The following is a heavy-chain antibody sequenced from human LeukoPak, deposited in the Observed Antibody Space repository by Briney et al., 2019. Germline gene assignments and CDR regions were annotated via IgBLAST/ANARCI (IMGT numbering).Heavy chain of an antibody. Sequence: SETLSLTCAVSGGSISSSTNWWSWVRQPPGKGLEWIGEIYHSGSTNYNPSLKSRVTISVDKSKNQFSLKLSSVTAADTAVYYCARSSRGVFDYWGQGTLVTVSS. CDR2: IYHSGST. J-gene: IGHJ4*02. V-gene: IGHV4-4*02. D-gene: IGHD5-24*01. CDR3: ARSSRGVFDY. CDR1: GGSISSSTNW.